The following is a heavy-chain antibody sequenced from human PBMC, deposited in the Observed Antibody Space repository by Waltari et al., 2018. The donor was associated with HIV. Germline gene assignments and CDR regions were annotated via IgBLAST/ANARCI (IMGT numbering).Heavy chain of an antibody. D-gene: IGHD3-3*01. CDR2: ISPYNGHT. J-gene: IGHJ4*02. CDR1: GYTFTSYG. Sequence: QVQLVQSGAEVKKPGASVKVSCKASGYTFTSYGISWVRQAPGQGLEWMGWISPYNGHTNYAQKLQGRVTMTTDTSTSTAYMDLWSLRSDDTAFYYCARALWSGYYTPYYFDYWGQGTLVTVSS. V-gene: IGHV1-18*01. CDR3: ARALWSGYYTPYYFDY.